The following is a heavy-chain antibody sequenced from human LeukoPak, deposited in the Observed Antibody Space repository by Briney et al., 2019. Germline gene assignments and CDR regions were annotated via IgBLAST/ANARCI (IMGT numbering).Heavy chain of an antibody. CDR3: ARIAVRGVWGFDY. Sequence: ASVKVSCKASGYTFTSYGISWLRQSTRQALKWMGWISAYNGNTNYAQKLQARVTMTTDTSTSTAYMELRSLRSDDTAVYYCARIAVRGVWGFDYWGQGTLVTVSS. J-gene: IGHJ4*02. CDR1: GYTFTSYG. D-gene: IGHD3-10*01. V-gene: IGHV1-18*01. CDR2: ISAYNGNT.